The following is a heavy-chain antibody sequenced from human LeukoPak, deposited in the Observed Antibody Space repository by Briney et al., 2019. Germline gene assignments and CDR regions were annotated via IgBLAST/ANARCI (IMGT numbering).Heavy chain of an antibody. CDR3: AKDLSLSSGWYHYYFDY. J-gene: IGHJ4*02. CDR1: GFTFSSYG. D-gene: IGHD6-19*01. V-gene: IGHV3-30*02. CDR2: IRYDGSNK. Sequence: PGGSLRLSCAASGFTFSSYGMHWVRQAPGKGLEWVAFIRYDGSNKYYADSVKGRFTISRDNSKNTLYLQMNSLRAEDTAVYYCAKDLSLSSGWYHYYFDYWGQGTLVTVSS.